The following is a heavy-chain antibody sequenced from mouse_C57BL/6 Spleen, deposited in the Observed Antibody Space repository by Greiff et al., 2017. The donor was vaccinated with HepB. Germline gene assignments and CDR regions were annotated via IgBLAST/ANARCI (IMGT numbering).Heavy chain of an antibody. D-gene: IGHD1-1*01. CDR1: GFTFSDYG. J-gene: IGHJ4*01. CDR3: ARREYYGSLD. V-gene: IGHV5-17*01. CDR2: ISSGSSTI. Sequence: EVMLVESGGGLVKPGGSLKLSCAASGFTFSDYGMHWVRQAPEKGLEWVAYISSGSSTIYYADTVKGRFTISRDNAKNTLFLQMTSLRSEDTAMYYCARREYYGSLDWGQGTSVTVSS.